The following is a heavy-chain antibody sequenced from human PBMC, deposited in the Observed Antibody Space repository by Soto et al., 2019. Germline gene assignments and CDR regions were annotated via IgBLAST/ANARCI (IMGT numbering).Heavy chain of an antibody. J-gene: IGHJ5*02. V-gene: IGHV4-4*07. D-gene: IGHD3-22*01. CDR1: GGFIRLYY. CDR2: IYTSGST. Sequence: PSETLSLTCTVPGGFIRLYYWSWIRLPAGKGVDGVRRIYTSGSTNYNPSLKSRVTRSVEAAKHQLSLKLRSVTADDTDVYYCARETLPETYYYDSSGYTWFDPWGKGTLVTVS. CDR3: ARETLPETYYYDSSGYTWFDP.